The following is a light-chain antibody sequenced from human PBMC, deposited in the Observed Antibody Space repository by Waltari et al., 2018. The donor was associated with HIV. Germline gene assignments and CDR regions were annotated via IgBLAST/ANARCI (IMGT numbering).Light chain of an antibody. CDR1: QGIGIY. Sequence: DIQMTQSPSSLSAFVGDRVTITCRASQGIGIYLAWFQQKPGKVPKLLISGASTLQSGVPSRFGGSGSGTDFALTISSLQPEDVASYYCQKYNSAPFTFGPGTKVDLK. J-gene: IGKJ3*01. V-gene: IGKV1-27*01. CDR3: QKYNSAPFT. CDR2: GAS.